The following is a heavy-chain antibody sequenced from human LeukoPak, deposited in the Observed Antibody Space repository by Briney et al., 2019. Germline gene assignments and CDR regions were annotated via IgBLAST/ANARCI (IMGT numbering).Heavy chain of an antibody. D-gene: IGHD4-17*01. CDR3: ARDSTVTTFRGCVDP. Sequence: GASVKVSCKASGYTFTSYDINWVRQATGQGLEWMGVINPSGGSTNYAQKFQGRVTMTRDTSTSTVYMELSSLRSEDTAVYYCARDSTVTTFRGCVDPWGQGTLVTVSS. CDR1: GYTFTSYD. CDR2: INPSGGST. J-gene: IGHJ5*02. V-gene: IGHV1-46*01.